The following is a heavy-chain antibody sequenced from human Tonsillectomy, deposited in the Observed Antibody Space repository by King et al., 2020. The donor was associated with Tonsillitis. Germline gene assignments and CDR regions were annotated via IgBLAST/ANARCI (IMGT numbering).Heavy chain of an antibody. Sequence: VQLVESGGGLVQPGRSLRLSCAASGFTFDDYAMHWVRQAPGKGLEWVSGISWNSGSIGYADTVKGRFTISRDNAKNSLYLQMNSLRAEDTALYYCAKGGGGTSITIFDYWAQGTRVTVSS. CDR1: GFTFDDYA. J-gene: IGHJ4*02. CDR3: AKGGGGTSITIFDY. D-gene: IGHD3-10*01. V-gene: IGHV3-9*01. CDR2: ISWNSGSI.